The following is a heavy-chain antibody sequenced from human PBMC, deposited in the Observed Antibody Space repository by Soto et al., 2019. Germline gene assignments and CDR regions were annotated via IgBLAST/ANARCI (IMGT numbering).Heavy chain of an antibody. CDR3: AKSPPRYFDWSGGDYYGMDV. CDR1: GFTFSSYG. J-gene: IGHJ6*02. Sequence: QVQLVESGGGVVQPGRSLRLSCAASGFTFSSYGMHWVRQAPGKGLEWVAVISYDGSNKYYADSVKGRFTISRDNSKNTLYLQMNSLRAEDTAVYYCAKSPPRYFDWSGGDYYGMDVWGQGTTVNVSS. CDR2: ISYDGSNK. D-gene: IGHD3-9*01. V-gene: IGHV3-30*18.